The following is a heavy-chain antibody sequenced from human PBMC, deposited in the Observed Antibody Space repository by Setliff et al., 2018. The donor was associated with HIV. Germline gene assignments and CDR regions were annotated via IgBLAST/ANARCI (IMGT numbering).Heavy chain of an antibody. V-gene: IGHV4-61*02. J-gene: IGHJ6*03. Sequence: SETLSLTCSVSGGFISIGNYYWSWIRQPAGKGLEWIGRIYTSGSTKYNPSLESRVTMSVDTSRTQFSLKLRSVTAADTAVYYCARVGASGVPSTMDYYYYMDVWGKGTTVTVSS. D-gene: IGHD3-10*01. CDR3: ARVGASGVPSTMDYYYYMDV. CDR1: GGFISIGNYY. CDR2: IYTSGST.